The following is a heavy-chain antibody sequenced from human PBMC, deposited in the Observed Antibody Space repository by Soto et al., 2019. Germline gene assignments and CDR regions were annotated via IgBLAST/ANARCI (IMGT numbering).Heavy chain of an antibody. J-gene: IGHJ4*02. D-gene: IGHD6-25*01. CDR2: IYWDDDR. V-gene: IGHV2-5*02. CDR1: GFSLSTSGVG. CDR3: AHRRVGDWSGWDVGVFDY. Sequence: QITLKESGPTRVKPTQTLALTCNCSGFSLSTSGVGVGWIRQPPGKALECLGIIYWDDDRRYSPSLKNRLTITKDTTKNEVVLIMTNIDPEDTGTYYCAHRRVGDWSGWDVGVFDYWGQGFLVTVSS.